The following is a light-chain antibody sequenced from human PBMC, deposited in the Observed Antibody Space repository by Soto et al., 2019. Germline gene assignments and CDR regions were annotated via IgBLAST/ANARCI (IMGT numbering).Light chain of an antibody. Sequence: EIVLTPSTATLSFSTGARSTLSCRASQSVSSYLAWYQQRPGQAPRLLIYDASNRATGIPDRFSGSGSGTDFSLTISRLEPEDFAVYYCQQDGSSVLTFGGGTKVDIK. V-gene: IGKV3-20*01. CDR3: QQDGSSVLT. CDR1: QSVSSY. CDR2: DAS. J-gene: IGKJ4*01.